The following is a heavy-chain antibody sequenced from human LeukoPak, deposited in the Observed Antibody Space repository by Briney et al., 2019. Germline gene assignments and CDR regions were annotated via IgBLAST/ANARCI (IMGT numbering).Heavy chain of an antibody. V-gene: IGHV3-30*04. CDR1: GFTFSSYA. J-gene: IGHJ6*04. CDR2: ISYDGSNK. Sequence: PGGSLRLSCAASGFTFSSYAMYWVRQAPGKGLEWVAVISYDGSNKYYADSVKGRFTISRDNSKNTLYLQMNSLRAEDTAVYYCASAYCGGDCYYYGMDVWGKGTTVTVSS. CDR3: ASAYCGGDCYYYGMDV. D-gene: IGHD2-21*01.